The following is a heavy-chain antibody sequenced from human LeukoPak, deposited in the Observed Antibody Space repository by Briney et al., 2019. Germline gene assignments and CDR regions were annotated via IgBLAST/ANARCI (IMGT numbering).Heavy chain of an antibody. V-gene: IGHV1-2*02. D-gene: IGHD1-1*01. CDR3: ARQHWPDKFVDF. CDR2: IDPNSAGTNT. Sequence: ASVRVSCKGSGNTFSGSYVHWVRQAPDQGLEWMGWIDPNSAGTNTNYAQTFQDGVTLTRDASVSAAYMELSRLTTDDTAVYYCARQHWPDKFVDFWGQGTLVTVSS. CDR1: GNTFSGSY. J-gene: IGHJ4*02.